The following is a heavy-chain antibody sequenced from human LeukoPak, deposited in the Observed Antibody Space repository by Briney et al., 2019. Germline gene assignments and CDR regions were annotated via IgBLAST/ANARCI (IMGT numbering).Heavy chain of an antibody. D-gene: IGHD6-19*01. V-gene: IGHV4-59*01. CDR1: GGSISSYY. CDR2: IYYSGST. Sequence: PSETLSLTCTVSGGSISSYYWTWIRQPPGKGLEWIGYIYYSGSTNYNPSLKSRVTISVDTSKNQFSLKLSSVTAADMAVYYCARDSYSSGSYYFDYWGQGTLVTVSS. CDR3: ARDSYSSGSYYFDY. J-gene: IGHJ4*02.